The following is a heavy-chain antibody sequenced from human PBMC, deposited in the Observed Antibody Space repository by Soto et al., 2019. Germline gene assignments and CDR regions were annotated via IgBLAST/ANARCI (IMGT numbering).Heavy chain of an antibody. Sequence: QLQLQESGPGLVKPSETLSLTCTVSGGSISSNSYYWGWIRQPPGKGLEWIGSIYYSGSTYYNPSLKSRVTISADTPKNQFSLKLSSVTAADTAVYYCASVIRQKFRYFDYWGQGTLVTVSS. V-gene: IGHV4-39*01. D-gene: IGHD3-10*01. CDR3: ASVIRQKFRYFDY. CDR1: GGSISSNSYY. CDR2: IYYSGST. J-gene: IGHJ4*02.